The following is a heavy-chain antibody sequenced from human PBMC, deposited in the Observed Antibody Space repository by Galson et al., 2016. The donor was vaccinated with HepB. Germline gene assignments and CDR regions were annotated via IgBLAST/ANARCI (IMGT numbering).Heavy chain of an antibody. CDR1: YY. Sequence: YYWGWIRQAPGKGLEWISYISGSGRTIYYPDSMRGRFTVSRDNAKNSLFLQLNSLRAEDTAVYYCARDGCSTTTCYSDYYYYHGLDVWGKGTTVTVSS. CDR3: ARDGCSTTTCYSDYYYYHGLDV. CDR2: ISGSGRTI. D-gene: IGHD2-2*01. J-gene: IGHJ6*04. V-gene: IGHV3-11*01.